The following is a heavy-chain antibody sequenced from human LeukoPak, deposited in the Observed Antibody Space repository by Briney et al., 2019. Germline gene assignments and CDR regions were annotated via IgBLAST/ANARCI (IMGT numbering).Heavy chain of an antibody. CDR1: GDTFSSYA. Sequence: SVTVSCKASGDTFSSYAISWVRQAPGQGLEWMGGIIPIFGTPRYAQKFQGRVTITADESTSTAYMELSSLTSEDTAVYYCASLKGYDFWSGYYGWGQGTRVTVSS. V-gene: IGHV1-69*13. CDR2: IIPIFGTP. J-gene: IGHJ4*02. CDR3: ASLKGYDFWSGYYG. D-gene: IGHD3-3*01.